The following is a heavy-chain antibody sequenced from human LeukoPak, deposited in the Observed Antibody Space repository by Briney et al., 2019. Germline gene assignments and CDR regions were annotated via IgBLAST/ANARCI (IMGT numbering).Heavy chain of an antibody. J-gene: IGHJ6*02. CDR1: GFTFSNYW. D-gene: IGHD6-13*01. Sequence: GGSLRLSCAASGFTFSNYWMSWVRQAPGKGLEWVANIKQDGSEKYYVDSVKGRFTISRDNAKNSLYLQMNSLRAEDTAVYYCARCKAAAGFYYYYYYGMDVWGQGTTVTVSS. CDR3: ARCKAAAGFYYYYYYGMDV. V-gene: IGHV3-7*03. CDR2: IKQDGSEK.